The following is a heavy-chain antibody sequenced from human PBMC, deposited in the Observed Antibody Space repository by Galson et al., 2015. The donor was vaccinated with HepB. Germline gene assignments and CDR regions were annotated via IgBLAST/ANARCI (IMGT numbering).Heavy chain of an antibody. V-gene: IGHV3-30*03. CDR1: GFTFSSYG. CDR3: AREGDDSSGYYYRLYYYYYMDV. CDR2: ISYDGSNK. J-gene: IGHJ6*03. Sequence: SLRLSCAASGFTFSSYGMHWVRQAPGKGLEWVAVISYDGSNKYYADSVKGRFTISRDNSKNTLYLQMNSLRAEDTAVYYCAREGDDSSGYYYRLYYYYYMDVWGKGTTVTVSS. D-gene: IGHD3-22*01.